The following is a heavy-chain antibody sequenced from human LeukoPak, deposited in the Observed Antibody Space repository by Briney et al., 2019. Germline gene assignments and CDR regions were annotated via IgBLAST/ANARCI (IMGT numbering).Heavy chain of an antibody. CDR1: GGSMRSDSSF. CDR2: IYATGNT. CDR3: ARLAPYYYDSSGYP. D-gene: IGHD3-22*01. V-gene: IGHV4-61*02. J-gene: IGHJ5*02. Sequence: SQTLSLTCSVSGGSMRSDSSFWSWIRQPAGKGLEWIGRIYATGNTNYNPSLKSRVTISVDTSKNQFSLKLSSVTAADTAVYYCARLAPYYYDSSGYPWGQGTLVTVSS.